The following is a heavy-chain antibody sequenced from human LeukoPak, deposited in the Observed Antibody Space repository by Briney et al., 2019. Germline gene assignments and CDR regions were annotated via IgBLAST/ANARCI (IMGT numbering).Heavy chain of an antibody. J-gene: IGHJ5*02. CDR3: ARGPSSDYGA. CDR1: GFIVSDYY. CDR2: IYSSGSA. V-gene: IGHV3-53*01. Sequence: EGSLRLSCAVSGFIVSDYYMSWVRQAPGKGLEWVSVIYSSGSAYYADSVKGRFTISRDNSKNTLYLQMSSLRAEDTAIYYCARGPSSDYGAWGQGTLVTVSS. D-gene: IGHD3-22*01.